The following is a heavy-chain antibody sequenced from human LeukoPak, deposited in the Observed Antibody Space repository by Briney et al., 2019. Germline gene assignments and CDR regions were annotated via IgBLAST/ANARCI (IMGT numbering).Heavy chain of an antibody. CDR1: GYTFTAYY. Sequence: ASVKVSCKASGYTFTAYYAHWVRQAPGHGLEWMGWINPNSGGSNYSQSFQGRVTMTRDTSISTAYMELSRLRSDDTALYYCARDLVRMGTAAAGTGFDYWGQGTLVTVSS. CDR3: ARDLVRMGTAAAGTGFDY. D-gene: IGHD6-13*01. V-gene: IGHV1-2*02. CDR2: INPNSGGS. J-gene: IGHJ4*01.